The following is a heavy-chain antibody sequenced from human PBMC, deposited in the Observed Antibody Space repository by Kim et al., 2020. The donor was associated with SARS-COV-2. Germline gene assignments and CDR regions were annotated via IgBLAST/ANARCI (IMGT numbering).Heavy chain of an antibody. D-gene: IGHD1-26*01. V-gene: IGHV4-39*01. CDR2: T. Sequence: TYYNPSLKSRVTISVDTSKNQFSLKLSSVTAADTAVYYCARSGGGSYVDYWGQGTLVTVSS. CDR3: ARSGGGSYVDY. J-gene: IGHJ4*02.